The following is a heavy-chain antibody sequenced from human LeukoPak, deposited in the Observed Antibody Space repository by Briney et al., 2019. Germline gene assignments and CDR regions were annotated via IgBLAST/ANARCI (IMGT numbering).Heavy chain of an antibody. V-gene: IGHV1-18*01. CDR2: SSAYNGNT. CDR3: AREDHWCGP. Sequence: GASVKVSCKASGYSFTSYGISWVRQAPGQGLEWMGWSSAYNGNTNYAQKLQGRVTMTTDTSTSTAYMEMRSLRPDDTAVYYRAREDHWCGPCGQGTLVTVSS. CDR1: GYSFTSYG. J-gene: IGHJ5*02.